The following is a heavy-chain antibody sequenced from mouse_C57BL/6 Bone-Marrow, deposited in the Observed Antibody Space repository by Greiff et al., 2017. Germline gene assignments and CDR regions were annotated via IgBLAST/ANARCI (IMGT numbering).Heavy chain of an antibody. CDR3: ANTCYGDYGRFAY. Sequence: VQLQQSGAELARPGASVKLSCKASGFTFTSYGISWVQQRTGQGLEWIGEINPRSGNTYYNETFKGKATLTTAKSYSTAYVKLRILTSEDSAVYFCANTCYGDYGRFAYWGQGTLVTVSA. D-gene: IGHD2-13*01. V-gene: IGHV1-81*01. J-gene: IGHJ3*01. CDR1: GFTFTSYG. CDR2: INPRSGNT.